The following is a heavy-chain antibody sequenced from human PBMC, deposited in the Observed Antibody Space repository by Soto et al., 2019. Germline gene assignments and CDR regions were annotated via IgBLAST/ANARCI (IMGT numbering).Heavy chain of an antibody. CDR1: GFSFSNYA. J-gene: IGHJ6*02. V-gene: IGHV3-30-3*01. CDR3: ARDRGSESYYYYGMDV. D-gene: IGHD1-26*01. Sequence: QVQLVESGGGVVQPGRSLRLSCAASGFSFSNYALHWVRQAPGKGLEWVAAISYDASNKYSADSVKGRFTISRDNSKNTLYLQMNSLRADDTAVYYCARDRGSESYYYYGMDVWGQGTTVTVSS. CDR2: ISYDASNK.